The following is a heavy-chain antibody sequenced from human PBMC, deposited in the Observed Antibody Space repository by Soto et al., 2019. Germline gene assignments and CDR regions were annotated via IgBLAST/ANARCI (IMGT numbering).Heavy chain of an antibody. CDR1: GFTFSDYA. CDR2: VSHDGRNT. CDR3: AKGGRQWLVTSDFNY. V-gene: IGHV3-30*18. J-gene: IGHJ4*02. Sequence: VQLVESGGGVVQPGRSLRLSCAASGFTFSDYAMHWVRQARGKGLEWVAVVSHDGRNTHYADSVKGRFTISRDSSKNTVSLEMTSLRAEDTAAYYCAKGGRQWLVTSDFNYWGQGALVTVSS. D-gene: IGHD6-19*01.